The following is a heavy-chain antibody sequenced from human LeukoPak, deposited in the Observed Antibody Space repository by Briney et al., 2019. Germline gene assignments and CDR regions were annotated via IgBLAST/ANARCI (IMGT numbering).Heavy chain of an antibody. J-gene: IGHJ5*02. CDR1: GYTFTGYY. D-gene: IGHD3-22*01. Sequence: ASVKVSCKASGYTFTGYYMHWVRQAPGQGLEWMGWINPNSGGTNYAQKFQGRVTMTRVTSISTAYMELSRLRSDDTAVYYCARQYYYDSNGYYYGGLNWFDPWGQGTLVTVSS. V-gene: IGHV1-2*02. CDR3: ARQYYYDSNGYYYGGLNWFDP. CDR2: INPNSGGT.